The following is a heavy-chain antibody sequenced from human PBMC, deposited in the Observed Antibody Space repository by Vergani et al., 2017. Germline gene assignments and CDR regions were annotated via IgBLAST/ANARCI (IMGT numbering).Heavy chain of an antibody. J-gene: IGHJ4*02. CDR3: AKDLLVGDYGDTRD. CDR1: GFTFSSYA. D-gene: IGHD4-17*01. CDR2: ISGSGGST. Sequence: EVQLLESGGGLVQPGGSLRLSCAASGFTFSSYAMSWVRQAPGKGLEWVSAISGSGGSTSYADSVKGRFTISRDNSKNTLYLQMNSLRAEDTAVYYCAKDLLVGDYGDTRDWGQGTLVTVSS. V-gene: IGHV3-23*01.